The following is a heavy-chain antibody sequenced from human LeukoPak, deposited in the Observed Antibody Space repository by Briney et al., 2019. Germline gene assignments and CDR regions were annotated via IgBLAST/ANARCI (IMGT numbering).Heavy chain of an antibody. J-gene: IGHJ4*02. CDR2: ISTNNGDT. CDR1: GYTFTSNG. CDR3: ARGGSYEDRISYDFWSGYYPGGY. Sequence: ASVKVSCKASGYTFTSNGISWVRQAPGQGLEWMGWISTNNGDTKYGKKFQGRVIMTTDTSTSTTYMEVRSLRSDDTAVYYCARGGSYEDRISYDFWSGYYPGGYWGQGTLVTVSS. V-gene: IGHV1-18*01. D-gene: IGHD3-3*01.